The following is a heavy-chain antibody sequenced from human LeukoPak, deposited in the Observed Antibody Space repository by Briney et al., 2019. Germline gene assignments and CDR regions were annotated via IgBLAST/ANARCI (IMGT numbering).Heavy chain of an antibody. CDR2: INPNSGGT. V-gene: IGHV1-8*02. J-gene: IGHJ6*03. Sequence: ASVKVSCKASGYTFTSYDINWVRQATGQGLEWMGWINPNSGGTNYAQKFQGRVTMTRDMSTSTVYMELSSLRSEDTAVYYCARAGGYYYYYMDVWGKGTTVTVSS. CDR1: GYTFTSYD. CDR3: ARAGGYYYYYMDV. D-gene: IGHD3-16*01.